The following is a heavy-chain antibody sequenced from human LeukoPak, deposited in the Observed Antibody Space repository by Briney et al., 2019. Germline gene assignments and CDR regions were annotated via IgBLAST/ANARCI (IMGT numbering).Heavy chain of an antibody. J-gene: IGHJ4*02. D-gene: IGHD3-22*01. CDR2: IYYSGST. CDR3: ARDNHGLVGTYYYDSSGYYSLLVKDY. Sequence: PSETLSLTCTVSGGSISSSSYYWGWIRQPPGKGLEWIGSIYYSGSTYYNPSLKSRVTISVDTSKNQFSLKLSSVTAADTAVYYCARDNHGLVGTYYYDSSGYYSLLVKDYWGQGTLVTVS. V-gene: IGHV4-39*07. CDR1: GGSISSSSYY.